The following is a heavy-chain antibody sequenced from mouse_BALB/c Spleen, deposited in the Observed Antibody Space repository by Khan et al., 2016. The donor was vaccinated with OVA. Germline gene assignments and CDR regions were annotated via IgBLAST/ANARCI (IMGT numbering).Heavy chain of an antibody. CDR1: DYTFTDYA. Sequence: QVQLKEPGPELVRPGVSVKLSCKGSDYTFTDYALYWVNQSHAESLEWIGLISTYSGNTNYNQTFKGKSTMTVDKSSTTAYMELARLTSEASAIYYCAGPAYNGYIDYWGQGTTRTVAS. D-gene: IGHD2-3*01. CDR2: ISTYSGNT. J-gene: IGHJ2*01. CDR3: AGPAYNGYIDY. V-gene: IGHV1S137*01.